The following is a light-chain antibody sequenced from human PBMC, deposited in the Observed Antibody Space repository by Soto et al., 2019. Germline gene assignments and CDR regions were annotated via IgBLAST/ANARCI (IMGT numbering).Light chain of an antibody. CDR3: QQYEKWPPSIT. CDR2: GAS. CDR1: QSVSSN. V-gene: IGKV3-15*01. J-gene: IGKJ5*01. Sequence: EIVVTQSPSTLSVSPGERATLSCRASQSVSSNLAWYQQKPGQAPRLLIYGASTRATGIPARFSGSGSGTEFTLTISSLQSEDVAVYYCQQYEKWPPSITFGQGTRLEI.